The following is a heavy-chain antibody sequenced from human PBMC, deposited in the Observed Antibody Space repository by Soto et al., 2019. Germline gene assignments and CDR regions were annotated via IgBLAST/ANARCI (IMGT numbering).Heavy chain of an antibody. J-gene: IGHJ4*02. CDR2: IYWENDK. CDR1: GFSLSTSGVG. V-gene: IGHV2-5*05. D-gene: IGHD2-15*01. Sequence: QITLKESGPTLVKPTQTLTLTCTFSGFSLSTSGVGVGWFRQPPGRALEWLALIYWENDKRYGLSLKSRPTNNTDTSKNQVVLTMTNMDPVDTATYYCAHRPSYCSGCSCYSGFDYWGQGTLVTVSS. CDR3: AHRPSYCSGCSCYSGFDY.